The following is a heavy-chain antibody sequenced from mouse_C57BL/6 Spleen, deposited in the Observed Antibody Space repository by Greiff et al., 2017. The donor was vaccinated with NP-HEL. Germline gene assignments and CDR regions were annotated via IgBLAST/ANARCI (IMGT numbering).Heavy chain of an antibody. CDR1: GYSFTDYD. V-gene: IGHV1-39*01. CDR2: INPNYGTT. J-gene: IGHJ1*03. CDR3: ALIYYGNSGWYFDV. Sequence: VQLKQSGPELVKPGASVKISCKASGYSFTDYDMNWVKQSNGKSLEWIGVINPNYGTTSYNQKFKGKATLTVDQSSSTAYMQLNSLTSEDSAVYYCALIYYGNSGWYFDVWGTGTTVTVSS. D-gene: IGHD2-1*01.